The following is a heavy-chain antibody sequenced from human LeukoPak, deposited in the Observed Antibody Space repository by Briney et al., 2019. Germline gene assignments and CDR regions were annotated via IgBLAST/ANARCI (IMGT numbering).Heavy chain of an antibody. Sequence: SETLSLTCAVYGGSFSGYYWSWIRQPPGKGLEWIGEINHSGGTNYNPSLKSRVTISVDTSKNQFSLKLSSVTAADTAVYYCARGRVVGKPNDYWGQGTLVTVSS. CDR3: ARGRVVGKPNDY. CDR1: GGSFSGYY. V-gene: IGHV4-34*01. J-gene: IGHJ4*02. D-gene: IGHD6-19*01. CDR2: INHSGGT.